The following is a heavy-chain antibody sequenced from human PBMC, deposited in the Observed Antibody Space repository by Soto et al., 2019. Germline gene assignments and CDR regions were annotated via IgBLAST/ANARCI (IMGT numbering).Heavy chain of an antibody. D-gene: IGHD3-3*01. J-gene: IGHJ6*02. CDR2: ISAYNGNT. CDR1: GYTFTSCG. CDR3: ARSRGLYYDFWSGYPIYGMDV. V-gene: IGHV1-18*01. Sequence: ASVKVSCKASGYTFTSCGISWVRQAPGQGLEWMGWISAYNGNTNYAQKLQGRVTMTTDTSTSTDYMELRSLRSDDTAVYYCARSRGLYYDFWSGYPIYGMDVWGQGNTVTVSS.